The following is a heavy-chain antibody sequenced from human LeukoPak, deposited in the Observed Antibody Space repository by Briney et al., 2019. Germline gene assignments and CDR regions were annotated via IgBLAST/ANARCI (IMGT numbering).Heavy chain of an antibody. CDR1: GLTFTDFW. D-gene: IGHD2-2*01. CDR2: IKPDGNEK. CDR3: SGRDSSRSPRAY. Sequence: GGSLRLSCAASGLTFTDFWMNWVRLAPGRGLEWLANIKPDGNEKYYVDSVKGRFAISRDNAKNEVYLEMNSLRAEDTGVYYCSGRDSSRSPRAYWGQGTLVSVSS. J-gene: IGHJ4*02. V-gene: IGHV3-7*01.